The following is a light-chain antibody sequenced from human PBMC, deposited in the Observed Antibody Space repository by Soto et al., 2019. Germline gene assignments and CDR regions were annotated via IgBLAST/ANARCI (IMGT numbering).Light chain of an antibody. CDR1: QSVSSNY. Sequence: EIVLTQSPGTLSLSPGERATLSCRASQSVSSNYLAWYQQKRGQAPRLLIYGASSRATGIPDRFSGSGSGTDFTLTISSLQSDDFAVYYCQHFNKWPHMPAFGGGTKLAIK. V-gene: IGKV3-20*01. CDR2: GAS. J-gene: IGKJ4*01. CDR3: QHFNKWPHMPA.